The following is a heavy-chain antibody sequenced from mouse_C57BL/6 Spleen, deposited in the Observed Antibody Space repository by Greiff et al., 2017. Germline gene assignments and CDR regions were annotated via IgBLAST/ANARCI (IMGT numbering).Heavy chain of an antibody. D-gene: IGHD1-1*01. CDR3: ATSIYYAFAY. V-gene: IGHV1-26*01. Sequence: EVQLQQSGPELVTPGASVKISCKASGYTFTDYYMNWVKQSHGKSLEWIGDINPNNGGTSYNQKFKGKATLTVDKSSSTAYMELRRLTSEDAAVYYCATSIYYAFAYWGQGTLVTVSA. CDR2: INPNNGGT. J-gene: IGHJ3*01. CDR1: GYTFTDYY.